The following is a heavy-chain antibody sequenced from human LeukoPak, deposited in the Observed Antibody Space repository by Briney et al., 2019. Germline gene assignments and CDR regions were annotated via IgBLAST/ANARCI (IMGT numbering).Heavy chain of an antibody. D-gene: IGHD3-22*01. CDR2: ISRSSNYI. CDR3: ARGGYSDRNFLGDY. CDR1: GFTFSSYS. Sequence: KPGGSLRLSCAASGFTFSSYSMNWVRQAPGKGLEWVSSISRSSNYIYYADSLKGRFTISRDNAKNSLYLQMTSLRAEDTAVYYCARGGYSDRNFLGDYWGQGTLVTVSS. J-gene: IGHJ4*02. V-gene: IGHV3-21*01.